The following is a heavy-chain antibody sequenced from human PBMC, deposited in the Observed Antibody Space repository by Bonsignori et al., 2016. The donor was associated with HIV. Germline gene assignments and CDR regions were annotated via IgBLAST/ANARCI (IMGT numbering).Heavy chain of an antibody. Sequence: WIRQPPGKGLEWIGEINHSGSTNYNPSLKSRVTISVDTSKNQFSLKLSSVTAADTAVYYCARGVVRGTTSFFDYWGQGTLVTVSS. D-gene: IGHD3-10*01. V-gene: IGHV4-34*01. CDR2: INHSGST. CDR3: ARGVVRGTTSFFDY. J-gene: IGHJ4*02.